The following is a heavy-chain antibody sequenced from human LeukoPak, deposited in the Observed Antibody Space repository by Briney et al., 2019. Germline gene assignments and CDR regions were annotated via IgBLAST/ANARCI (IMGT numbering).Heavy chain of an antibody. Sequence: PSETLSLTCTVSGGSISSGSSYWSWIRQPAGKGLEWIGRIYTSGSTNYNPSLKSRVTISVDTSKNQFSLKLSSATAADTAVYYCAREPSTAYYYYYYMDVWGKGTTVTVSS. CDR1: GGSISSGSSY. J-gene: IGHJ6*03. V-gene: IGHV4-61*02. D-gene: IGHD4-17*01. CDR3: AREPSTAYYYYYYMDV. CDR2: IYTSGST.